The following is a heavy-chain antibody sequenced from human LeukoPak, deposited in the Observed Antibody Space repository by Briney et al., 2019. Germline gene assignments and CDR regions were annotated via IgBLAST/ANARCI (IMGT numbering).Heavy chain of an antibody. D-gene: IGHD3-22*01. Sequence: SETLSLTCTVSGGSISSSSYYWGWIRQPPGKRLEWIGSMSIYYSGSTYYNPSLKSRVTISVDTSKNQFSLKLSSVTAADTAVYYCARHHGGYYQGTDYWGQGTLVTVSS. CDR3: ARHHGGYYQGTDY. CDR2: MSIYYSGST. J-gene: IGHJ4*02. V-gene: IGHV4-39*01. CDR1: GGSISSSSYY.